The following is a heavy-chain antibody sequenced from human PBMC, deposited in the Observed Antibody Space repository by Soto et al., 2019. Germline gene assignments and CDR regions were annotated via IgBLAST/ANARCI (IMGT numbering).Heavy chain of an antibody. CDR1: AYIFTSYA. V-gene: IGHV1-18*01. CDR3: ATDRGSYSSSVAWFDY. D-gene: IGHD1-26*01. CDR2: IKAYNDNT. J-gene: IGHJ4*02. Sequence: QVQLVQSGAEVRKPGASVKVSCKVSAYIFTSYAFSWVRQAPGQGLEWMGWIKAYNDNTKYAPKFQCRVSMTTDTXTXTVYMELRSLRSDDTAVYYCATDRGSYSSSVAWFDYWGQGTLVTVSS.